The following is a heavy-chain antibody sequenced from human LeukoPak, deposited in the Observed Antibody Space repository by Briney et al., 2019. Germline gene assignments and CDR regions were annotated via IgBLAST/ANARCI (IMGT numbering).Heavy chain of an antibody. J-gene: IGHJ3*02. CDR1: GYTFTSYD. CDR2: MNPNSGNT. Sequence: GASVKVSCKASGYTFTSYDINWARQATGQGLEWMGWMNPNSGNTGYAQKFQGRVTMTRNASISTAYMELSSLRSDDTAVYYCARVVRREHWGYSYGYGAFDIWGQGTMVTVSS. D-gene: IGHD5-18*01. CDR3: ARVVRREHWGYSYGYGAFDI. V-gene: IGHV1-8*01.